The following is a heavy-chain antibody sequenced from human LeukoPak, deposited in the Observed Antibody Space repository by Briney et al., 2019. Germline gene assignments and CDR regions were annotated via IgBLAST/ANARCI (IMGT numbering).Heavy chain of an antibody. V-gene: IGHV1-46*01. J-gene: IGHJ5*02. CDR3: ARDSLTRTDP. CDR2: INPSGGST. CDR1: GYSFTSYG. Sequence: GASVKVSCKASGYSFTSYGISWVRQAPGQGLEWMGIINPSGGSTSYAQKFQGRVTMTRDMSTSTVYMELSSLRSEDTAVYYCARDSLTRTDPWGQGTLVTVSS.